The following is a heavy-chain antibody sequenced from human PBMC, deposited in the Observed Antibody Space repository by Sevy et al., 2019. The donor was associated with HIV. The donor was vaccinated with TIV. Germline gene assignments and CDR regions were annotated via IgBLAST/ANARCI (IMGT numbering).Heavy chain of an antibody. CDR3: ATNTDYGDSDY. CDR1: GYTLTELS. Sequence: ASVKVSCKVSGYTLTELSMHWVRQAPGKGLEWKGSFDTEDGETLYAQKFQGRVTWTADTSTDTAYMELSSLRSEDTAVYYCATNTDYGDSDYWGQGTLVTVSS. V-gene: IGHV1-24*01. D-gene: IGHD4-17*01. CDR2: FDTEDGET. J-gene: IGHJ4*02.